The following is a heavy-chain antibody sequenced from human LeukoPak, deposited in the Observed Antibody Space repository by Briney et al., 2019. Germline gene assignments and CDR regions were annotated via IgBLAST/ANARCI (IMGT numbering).Heavy chain of an antibody. CDR1: GFTFSSYW. CDR2: ISSSSSYI. J-gene: IGHJ4*02. Sequence: GGSLRLSCAASGFTFSSYWMSWVRQAPGKGLEWVSSISSSSSYIYYADSVKGRFTISRDNAENSLYLQMNSLRAEDTAVYYCARDGRYCSSTSCLGDYWGQGTLVTVSS. D-gene: IGHD2-2*01. CDR3: ARDGRYCSSTSCLGDY. V-gene: IGHV3-21*01.